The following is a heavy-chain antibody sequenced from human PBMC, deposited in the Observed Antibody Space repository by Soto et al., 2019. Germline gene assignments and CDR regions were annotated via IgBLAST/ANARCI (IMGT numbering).Heavy chain of an antibody. J-gene: IGHJ5*02. CDR2: ISSSSSTI. CDR3: ARHPERIAEIGWFDP. Sequence: EVQLVASGGGLVQPGGSLRLSCAASGFTFISYSINWVRQAPGKGLEWVSYISSSSSTIYYADSVKGRFTISGDNAKNSLYRQVNSLRSEDTAVYYCARHPERIAEIGWFDPWGPGTLVTVSS. D-gene: IGHD6-13*01. CDR1: GFTFISYS. V-gene: IGHV3-48*01.